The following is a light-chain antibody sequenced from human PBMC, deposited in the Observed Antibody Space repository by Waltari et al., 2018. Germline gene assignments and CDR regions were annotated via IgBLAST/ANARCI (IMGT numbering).Light chain of an antibody. J-gene: IGLJ1*01. V-gene: IGLV1-47*01. CDR1: SSNIGSNF. CDR3: AAWDDSLTGFV. CDR2: RND. Sequence: QSVLTQPPSASGTPGQRVTISCSGSSSNIGSNFVYWYQQLPGTAPKLLIYRNDMWPSGVPDRFSGSKSDTSASLAISDLRSEDEADYYCAAWDDSLTGFVFGTGTEVTAL.